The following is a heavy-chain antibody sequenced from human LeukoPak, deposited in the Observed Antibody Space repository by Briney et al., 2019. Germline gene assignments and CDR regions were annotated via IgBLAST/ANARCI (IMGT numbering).Heavy chain of an antibody. D-gene: IGHD3-10*01. CDR3: ARAIWFGDVKGHDAFDI. Sequence: ASVKVSCKASGYTFTSYYMHWVRQAPGQGLEWMGIINPSGGSTSYAQKFQGRVTMTRDMSTSTVYMELSSLRSEDTAVYYCARAIWFGDVKGHDAFDIWGQGTMVTVSS. CDR1: GYTFTSYY. J-gene: IGHJ3*02. CDR2: INPSGGST. V-gene: IGHV1-46*01.